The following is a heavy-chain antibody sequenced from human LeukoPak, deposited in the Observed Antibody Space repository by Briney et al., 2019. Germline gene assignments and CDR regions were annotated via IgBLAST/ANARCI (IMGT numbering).Heavy chain of an antibody. CDR1: GYSISSGYY. Sequence: SETLSLTCTVSGYSISSGYYWGWIRQPPGKGLEWIGSIYHSGSTYHNPSLKSRVTISVDTSKNQFSLKLGSVTAADTAVYYCASAQQLVRRQIDYWGQGTLVTVSS. J-gene: IGHJ4*02. CDR2: IYHSGST. D-gene: IGHD6-6*01. CDR3: ASAQQLVRRQIDY. V-gene: IGHV4-38-2*02.